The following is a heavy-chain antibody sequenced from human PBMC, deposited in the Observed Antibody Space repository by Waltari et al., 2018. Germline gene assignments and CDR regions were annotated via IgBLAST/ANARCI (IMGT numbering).Heavy chain of an antibody. J-gene: IGHJ6*03. V-gene: IGHV3-48*04. CDR2: ISSSSSTI. CDR3: ARWELSDYYYYMDV. D-gene: IGHD1-26*01. CDR1: GFTFSSYS. Sequence: EVQLVESGGGLVQPGGSLRLSCAASGFTFSSYSMNWVRQAPGKGLEWVSYISSSSSTIYYADSVKGRFTISRDNAKNSLYLQMNSLRAEDTAVYYCARWELSDYYYYMDVWGKGTTVTISS.